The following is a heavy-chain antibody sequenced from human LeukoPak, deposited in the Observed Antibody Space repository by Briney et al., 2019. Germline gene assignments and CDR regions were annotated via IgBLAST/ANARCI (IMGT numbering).Heavy chain of an antibody. CDR2: MIPILGVA. J-gene: IGHJ6*02. CDR3: ARDRGATTAYYDYGMYV. Sequence: ASVKVSYKASVGTFSSYAISWVRQAPGQGLEWMGRMIPILGVANYAHKFQGRVTITADKSTSTAYMELSSLRSEDTAVYDCARDRGATTAYYDYGMYVWGQGTTVTVSS. V-gene: IGHV1-69*04. D-gene: IGHD5-12*01. CDR1: VGTFSSYA.